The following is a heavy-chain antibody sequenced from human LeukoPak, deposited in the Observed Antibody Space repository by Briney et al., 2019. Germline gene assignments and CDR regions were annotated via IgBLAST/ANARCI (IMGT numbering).Heavy chain of an antibody. D-gene: IGHD2-2*02. J-gene: IGHJ5*02. Sequence: SETLSLTCAVYGGSFSGYYWSWIRQPPGKGLEWIGEINHSGSTNYNPSLKSRVTISVDTSKNQFSLKLSSVTAADTAVYYCARGPGSQYQLLYPRARNWFDPWGQGTLVTVSS. V-gene: IGHV4-34*01. CDR1: GGSFSGYY. CDR3: ARGPGSQYQLLYPRARNWFDP. CDR2: INHSGST.